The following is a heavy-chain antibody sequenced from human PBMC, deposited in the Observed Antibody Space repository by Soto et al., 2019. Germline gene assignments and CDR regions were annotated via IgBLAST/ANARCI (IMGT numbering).Heavy chain of an antibody. CDR2: INHSGGT. CDR1: GGSFSGYY. J-gene: IGHJ3*02. Sequence: QVQLQQWGAGLLKPSETLSLTCAVYGGSFSGYYWSWIRQPPGKGLQWVREINHSGGTNYHASLKRRVTISVDTSKNQFSLKLSSVTVADTAVYYCARGGDSRQLRSDAFDIWGQGTMVTVSS. CDR3: ARGGDSRQLRSDAFDI. D-gene: IGHD6-13*01. V-gene: IGHV4-34*01.